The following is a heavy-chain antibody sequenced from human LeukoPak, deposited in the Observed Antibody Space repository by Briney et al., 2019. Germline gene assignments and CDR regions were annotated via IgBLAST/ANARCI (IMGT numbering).Heavy chain of an antibody. Sequence: PGGSLRLSCAASGFTFITYALHWVRQAPGKGLEWVAVISYDGSNKYYADSVKGRFTISRDSSKNTLYLQMNSLRAEDTAVYYCARDMRGVVPAAILGYFDYWGQGTLVTVSS. D-gene: IGHD2-2*01. CDR1: GFTFITYA. CDR2: ISYDGSNK. J-gene: IGHJ4*02. V-gene: IGHV3-30-3*01. CDR3: ARDMRGVVPAAILGYFDY.